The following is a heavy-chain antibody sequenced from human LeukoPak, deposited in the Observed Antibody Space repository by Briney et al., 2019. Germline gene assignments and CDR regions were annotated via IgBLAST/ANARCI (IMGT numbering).Heavy chain of an antibody. CDR3: ARDDGFRGVDY. V-gene: IGHV3-7*01. Sequence: GGSLRLSCAASGFTFSTSWMSWVRRVPGRGLEWVANIHPDGSVEYYVDSVKGRFTVSRDNAKNSLLLQMNSLRAEDTAVYYCARDDGFRGVDYWGQGTLVNVSS. CDR1: GFTFSTSW. J-gene: IGHJ4*02. D-gene: IGHD3-10*01. CDR2: IHPDGSVE.